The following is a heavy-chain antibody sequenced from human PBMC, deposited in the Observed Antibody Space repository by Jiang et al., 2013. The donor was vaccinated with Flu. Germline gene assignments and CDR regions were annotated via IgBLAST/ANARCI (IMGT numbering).Heavy chain of an antibody. CDR3: ARVYGGNSNLIWFDP. D-gene: IGHD4-23*01. Sequence: KPSETLSLTCTVSGGSISSYYWSWIRQPPGKGLEWIGYIYYSGSTNYNPSLKSRVTISVDTSKNQFSLKLSSVTAADTAVYYCARVYGGNSNLIWFDPWGQGTLVTVSS. CDR1: GGSISSYY. CDR2: IYYSGST. J-gene: IGHJ5*02. V-gene: IGHV4-59*01.